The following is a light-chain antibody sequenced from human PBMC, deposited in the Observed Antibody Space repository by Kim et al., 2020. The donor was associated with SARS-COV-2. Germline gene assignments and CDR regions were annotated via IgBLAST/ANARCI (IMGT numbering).Light chain of an antibody. CDR1: RLGDKY. CDR2: KDS. V-gene: IGLV3-1*01. Sequence: TAGQTARITCAGDRLGDKYAGWYQQKPGRAPVLVIYKDSKRPSGIPERFSGSNSGNTATLTISGTQAMDEADYYCQAWDSSTGVFGTGTKVTVL. J-gene: IGLJ1*01. CDR3: QAWDSSTGV.